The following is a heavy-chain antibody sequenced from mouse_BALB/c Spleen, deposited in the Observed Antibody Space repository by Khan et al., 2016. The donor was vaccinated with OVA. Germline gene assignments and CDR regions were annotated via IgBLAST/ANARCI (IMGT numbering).Heavy chain of an antibody. CDR1: GFSLTSYG. V-gene: IGHV2-9*02. CDR3: ARDDGGGNDAMDY. J-gene: IGHJ4*01. D-gene: IGHD2-3*01. CDR2: IWAGGST. Sequence: VQLKQSGPGLVAPSQSLSITCTVSGFSLTSYGVHWVRQPPGKGLEWLGVIWAGGSTNYNSALMSRLSIKKDKSQSQVFLKMNSLQTTDTAMYYCARDDGGGNDAMDYWGQGTSVTVSS.